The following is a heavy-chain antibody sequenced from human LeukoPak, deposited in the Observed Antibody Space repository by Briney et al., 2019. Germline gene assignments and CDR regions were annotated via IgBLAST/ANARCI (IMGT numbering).Heavy chain of an antibody. D-gene: IGHD6-13*01. CDR3: ARNLIPEQLVLNF. CDR2: IYYSGST. Sequence: SETLSLTCTVSGGSIRSYYWSWIRQPPGKGLEWIGYIYYSGSTNYNPSLKSRVTISVDTSKNQFSLNLRSVTPEDTAVYYCARNLIPEQLVLNFWGQGTLVTVSS. V-gene: IGHV4-59*01. CDR1: GGSIRSYY. J-gene: IGHJ4*02.